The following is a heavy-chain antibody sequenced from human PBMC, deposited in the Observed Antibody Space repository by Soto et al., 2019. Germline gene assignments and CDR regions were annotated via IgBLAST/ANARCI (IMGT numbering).Heavy chain of an antibody. CDR3: VREGRGSFDF. J-gene: IGHJ3*01. V-gene: IGHV3-23*01. CDR1: GFIFTNYA. D-gene: IGHD5-12*01. CDR2: IGGRGNSA. Sequence: GGSLRLSCAASGFIFTNYAMNWARQAPGKGLEWVSVIGGRGNSAYYADSVQGRFTISRDNSKNTLSLQMSSLTADDTAIYYCVREGRGSFDFWGRGTMVTVS.